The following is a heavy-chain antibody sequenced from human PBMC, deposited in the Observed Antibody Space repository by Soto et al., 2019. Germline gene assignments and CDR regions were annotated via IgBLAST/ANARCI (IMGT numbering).Heavy chain of an antibody. CDR1: GFTFSSYG. D-gene: IGHD4-17*01. V-gene: IGHV3-33*01. Sequence: GGSLRLSCAASGFTFSSYGMHWVRQAPGKGLEWVAVIWYDGSNKYYADSVKGRFTISRDNSKNTLYLQMNSLRAEDTAVYYCARLNDYGDNGGYWGQGTLVTVSS. J-gene: IGHJ4*02. CDR2: IWYDGSNK. CDR3: ARLNDYGDNGGY.